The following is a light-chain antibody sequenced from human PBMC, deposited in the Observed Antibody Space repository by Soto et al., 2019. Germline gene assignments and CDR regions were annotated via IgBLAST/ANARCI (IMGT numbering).Light chain of an antibody. Sequence: DIVMTQSPLSLSVTPGEPASISCRSSQSLLHSNGYNYLDWYLQKPGQSPQLLIYLGSSRSSGVPDRFSGSGSGTDFTLKISRVEAEDVGVYYCMQGLQTLTFGQGTRLEIK. J-gene: IGKJ5*01. CDR2: LGS. V-gene: IGKV2-28*01. CDR3: MQGLQTLT. CDR1: QSLLHSNGYNY.